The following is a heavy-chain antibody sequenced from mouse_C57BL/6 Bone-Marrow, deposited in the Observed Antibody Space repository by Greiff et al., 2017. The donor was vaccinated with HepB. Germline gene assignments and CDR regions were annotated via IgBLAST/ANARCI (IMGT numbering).Heavy chain of an antibody. Sequence: EVKVEESGGGLVKPGGSLKLSCAASGFTFSSYAMSWVRQTPEKRLEWVATISDGGSYTYYPDNVKGRFTISRDKAKNNLYLQMNHLKSEDTAMYYCAREDYYSNYVGYWGQGTTLTVSS. CDR2: ISDGGSYT. D-gene: IGHD2-5*01. J-gene: IGHJ2*01. V-gene: IGHV5-4*01. CDR1: GFTFSSYA. CDR3: AREDYYSNYVGY.